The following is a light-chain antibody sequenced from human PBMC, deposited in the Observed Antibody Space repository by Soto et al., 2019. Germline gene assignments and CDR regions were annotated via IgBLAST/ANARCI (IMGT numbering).Light chain of an antibody. CDR2: GAS. CDR3: QQHDQGWT. CDR1: ESVRTK. Sequence: EMVMTQSPATLSVSLGERATLSCRASESVRTKLVWYQQKPGQAPRLLIYGASTRATGIPARFSGSGSGTEFTLPISNLQSEDFAVYYCQQHDQGWTFGQGTKVEIK. V-gene: IGKV3-15*01. J-gene: IGKJ1*01.